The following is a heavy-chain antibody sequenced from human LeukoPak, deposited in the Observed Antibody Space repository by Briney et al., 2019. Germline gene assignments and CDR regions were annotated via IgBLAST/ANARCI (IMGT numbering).Heavy chain of an antibody. J-gene: IGHJ5*02. CDR3: AKSRSRGTIYWFDP. Sequence: PVASVKVSCKASGYTFTSYGISWVRQAPGQGLEWMGWISAYNGNTNYAQKLQGRVTMTTDTSTSTAYMELRSLRSEDTAVYYCAKSRSRGTIYWFDPWGQGTLVTVSS. CDR2: ISAYNGNT. V-gene: IGHV1-18*01. CDR1: GYTFTSYG. D-gene: IGHD3-3*01.